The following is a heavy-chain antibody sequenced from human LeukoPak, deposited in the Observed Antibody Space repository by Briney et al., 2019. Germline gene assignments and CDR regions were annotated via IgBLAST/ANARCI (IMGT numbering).Heavy chain of an antibody. D-gene: IGHD3-3*01. J-gene: IGHJ4*02. V-gene: IGHV1-69*04. CDR1: GGTFSSYA. Sequence: GASVKVSCKASGGTFSSYAISWVRQAPGQGLEWMGRIIPILGIANYAQKFQGRVTITADKSTSTAYMELSSLRSEDTAVYYRASSHITIFGVVIRLPLDYWGQGTLVTVSS. CDR2: IIPILGIA. CDR3: ASSHITIFGVVIRLPLDY.